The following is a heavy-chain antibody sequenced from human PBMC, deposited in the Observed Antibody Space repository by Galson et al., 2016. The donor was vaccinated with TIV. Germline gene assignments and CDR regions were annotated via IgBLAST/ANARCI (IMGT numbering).Heavy chain of an antibody. CDR2: IRTRGYGEST. V-gene: IGHV3-49*04. CDR3: SRRVHLDY. Sequence: SLRLSCAVSGFTFGDYGMSWVRQAPGKGLEWIGFIRTRGYGESTEYAASVKGRFTMSRDDSKSIAYLQMNSLKTEDTAVYYCSRRVHLDYWGPGTLVTVSS. CDR1: GFTFGDYG. J-gene: IGHJ4*02.